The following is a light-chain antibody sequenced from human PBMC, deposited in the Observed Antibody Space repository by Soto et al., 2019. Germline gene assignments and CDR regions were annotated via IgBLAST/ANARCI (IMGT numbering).Light chain of an antibody. CDR3: QQSYSTPYT. Sequence: DIQMTQSPSSLSASVVDRVTITCRSSQRISRYLNWYQQKPWKAPKLLIYAESSLQSGVSSRFSGGGSGIDFTLTISSLQPEDFATYYCQQSYSTPYTFGQGTKLEIK. J-gene: IGKJ2*01. V-gene: IGKV1-39*01. CDR2: AES. CDR1: QRISRY.